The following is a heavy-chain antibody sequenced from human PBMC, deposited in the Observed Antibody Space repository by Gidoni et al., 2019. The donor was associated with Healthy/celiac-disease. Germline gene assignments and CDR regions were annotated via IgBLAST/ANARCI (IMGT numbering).Heavy chain of an antibody. D-gene: IGHD2-21*01. CDR2: ISSSSSYI. J-gene: IGHJ5*02. V-gene: IGHV3-21*01. CDR1: GFTFSSYS. CDR3: ARAGGALYNWFDP. Sequence: EVQLVESGGGLVKPGGSLRLSCAASGFTFSSYSMNWVRQAPGKGLEWVSSISSSSSYIYYADSVKGRFTISRDNAKNSLYLQMNSLRAEDTAVYYCARAGGALYNWFDPWGQGTLVTVSS.